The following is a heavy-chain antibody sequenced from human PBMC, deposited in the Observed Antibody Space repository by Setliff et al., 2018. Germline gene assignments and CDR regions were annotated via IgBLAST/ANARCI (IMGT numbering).Heavy chain of an antibody. V-gene: IGHV3-7*03. CDR2: IKQEGSEK. CDR3: VRDSPYCVNGVCRGY. D-gene: IGHD2-21*01. J-gene: IGHJ4*02. CDR1: GFTLPTYW. Sequence: GGSLRLSCAASGFTLPTYWMTWVRQAPGKGLEWVANIKQEGSEKFYVDSVKGRFTISRDNAKNSLYLQMNNRRAEDTAVYYCVRDSPYCVNGVCRGYWGQGTQVTVSS.